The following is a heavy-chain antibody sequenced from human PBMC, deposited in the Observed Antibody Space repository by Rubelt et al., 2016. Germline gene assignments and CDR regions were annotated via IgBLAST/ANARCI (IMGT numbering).Heavy chain of an antibody. CDR3: ARRRMYSGSSYWYFDL. J-gene: IGHJ2*01. V-gene: IGHV4-34*01. CDR2: INHSGST. D-gene: IGHD1-26*01. CDR1: GGSFSGYY. Sequence: QVQLQQWGAGLLKPSETLSLTCAVYGGSFSGYYWSWIRQPPGKGLEWIGEINHSGSTNYNPSLKTRVTISVETSKNQFSLKLSSVTAADTAVYYCARRRMYSGSSYWYFDLWGRGTLVTVSS.